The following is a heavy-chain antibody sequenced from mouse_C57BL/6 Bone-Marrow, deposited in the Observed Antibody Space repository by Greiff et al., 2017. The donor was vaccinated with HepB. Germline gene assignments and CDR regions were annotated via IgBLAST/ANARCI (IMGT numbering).Heavy chain of an antibody. CDR2: IDPSDSYT. CDR1: GYTFTSYW. Sequence: QVQLQQPGAELVMPGASVKLSCKASGYTFTSYWMHWVKQRPGQGLEWIGEIDPSDSYTNYNQKFKGKSTLTVDKSSSTAYMQLSSLTSEDSAVYYCASRRDGSSSYWYFDVWGTGTTVTVSS. D-gene: IGHD1-1*01. CDR3: ASRRDGSSSYWYFDV. J-gene: IGHJ1*03. V-gene: IGHV1-69*01.